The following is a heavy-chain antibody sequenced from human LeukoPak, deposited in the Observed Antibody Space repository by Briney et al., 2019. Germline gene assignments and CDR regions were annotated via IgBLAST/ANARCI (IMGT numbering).Heavy chain of an antibody. D-gene: IGHD3-22*01. Sequence: PGGSLRLSCAASGFTFSNYAMSWVRQGPGKGLEWVSAISGSGTSTYYADSMKGRFTIPRDNFKNTLYLEMNSLRAEDTAVYYCAKGGPYSYDSSGYYYFDSWGQGTLVTVSS. J-gene: IGHJ4*02. CDR2: ISGSGTST. CDR1: GFTFSNYA. CDR3: AKGGPYSYDSSGYYYFDS. V-gene: IGHV3-23*01.